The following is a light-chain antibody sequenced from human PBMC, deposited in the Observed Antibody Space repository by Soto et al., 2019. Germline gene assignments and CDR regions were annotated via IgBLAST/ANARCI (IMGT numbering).Light chain of an antibody. CDR3: SSYAGSNNVV. J-gene: IGLJ2*01. CDR2: EVS. V-gene: IGLV2-8*01. CDR1: SSDVGGYNY. Sequence: ALTQPPSASGSPGQSVPISCTGTSSDVGGYNYVSWYQQHPGKAPKLMIYEVSKRPSGVPDRFSGSKSGNTASLTVSGLQAEDEADYYCSSYAGSNNVVFGGGTKLTVL.